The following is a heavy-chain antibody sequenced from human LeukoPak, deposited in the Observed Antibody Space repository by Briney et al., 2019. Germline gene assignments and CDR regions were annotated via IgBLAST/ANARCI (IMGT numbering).Heavy chain of an antibody. V-gene: IGHV1-2*02. CDR1: EYTFSVYH. Sequence: ASVKVSCKASEYTFSVYHIHWVRLAPGQGLEWMAWINPNSGDTNYAQKFQGRVTMTRDTSISTAYMELSSLRSDDTAVYYCARVTEHTAMVHWYFDLWGRGTLVTV. J-gene: IGHJ2*01. CDR3: ARVTEHTAMVHWYFDL. CDR2: INPNSGDT. D-gene: IGHD5-18*01.